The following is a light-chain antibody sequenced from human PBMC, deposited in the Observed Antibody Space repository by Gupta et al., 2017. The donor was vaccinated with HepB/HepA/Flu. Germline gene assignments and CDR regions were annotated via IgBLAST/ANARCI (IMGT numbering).Light chain of an antibody. Sequence: DIQMTQSTSTLSASVGDRVTITCRASQSVSDWFAWFQQKPGPAPKVLISKASRLESGVPSRFSGSGSGTEFTLTISSLQPDDFATYYCQHYQSSSWTFGQGTQVEIK. J-gene: IGKJ1*01. CDR1: QSVSDW. V-gene: IGKV1-5*03. CDR3: QHYQSSSWT. CDR2: KAS.